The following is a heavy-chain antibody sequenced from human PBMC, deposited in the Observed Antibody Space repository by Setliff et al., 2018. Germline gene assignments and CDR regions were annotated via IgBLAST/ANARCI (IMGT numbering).Heavy chain of an antibody. J-gene: IGHJ6*02. CDR3: TRDYGFCSGGSCSYYGMDV. D-gene: IGHD2-15*01. Sequence: PGESLRLSCAGSGFTFSSYTMNWVRQAPGKGLEWVSSIISSGSHIYYADSVKGRFTSSRDNAKNSLYLQMNSLRADDTAVYYCTRDYGFCSGGSCSYYGMDVWGQGTTVTVSS. V-gene: IGHV3-21*01. CDR2: IISSGSHI. CDR1: GFTFSSYT.